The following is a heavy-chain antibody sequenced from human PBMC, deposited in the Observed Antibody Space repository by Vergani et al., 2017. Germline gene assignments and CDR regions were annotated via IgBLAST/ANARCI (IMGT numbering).Heavy chain of an antibody. Sequence: QVQLVQSGAEVKKPGASVKVSCKASGYTFTSYGISWVRQAPGQGLEWMGWISAYNGNPNYAQKPQGRVTMTTDRSTSTAYMALRSLRSDDTSVYYCARDVGGQLWLHYYYYYYMDVWGKGTTVTVSS. D-gene: IGHD5-18*01. CDR1: GYTFTSYG. J-gene: IGHJ6*03. CDR3: ARDVGGQLWLHYYYYYYMDV. V-gene: IGHV1-18*01. CDR2: ISAYNGNP.